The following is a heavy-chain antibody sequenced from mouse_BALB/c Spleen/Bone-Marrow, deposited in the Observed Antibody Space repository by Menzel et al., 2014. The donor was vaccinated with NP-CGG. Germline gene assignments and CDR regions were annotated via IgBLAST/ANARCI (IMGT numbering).Heavy chain of an antibody. D-gene: IGHD3-1*01. Sequence: EVQLQQSGTVLARPGAAVKMSCKASGYTFSNYWMHWVKQRPGQGLEWIGTIYPGNSDTTYNQKFKGKAKLTAVTSTSTAYIEQSSVTREDCAVYYCTTRTRNNCEHWGKGTTLTVSS. CDR2: IYPGNSDT. J-gene: IGHJ2*01. CDR3: TTRTRNNCEH. V-gene: IGHV1-5*01. CDR1: GYTFSNYW.